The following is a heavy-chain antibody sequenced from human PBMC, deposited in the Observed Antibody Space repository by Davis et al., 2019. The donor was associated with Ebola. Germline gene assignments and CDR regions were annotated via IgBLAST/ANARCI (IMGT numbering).Heavy chain of an antibody. Sequence: SGPTLVKPTQTLTLTCTFSGFSLSTSGVGVGWIRQSPGKALEWLALIYWDDDKRYSPSLQCRVTITKDTSKNQVVLTITNVDPMDTATYYCAHSETPYHFWSGYYMGDFQHWGQGTLVTVSS. D-gene: IGHD3-3*01. V-gene: IGHV2-5*02. J-gene: IGHJ1*01. CDR2: IYWDDDK. CDR1: GFSLSTSGVG. CDR3: AHSETPYHFWSGYYMGDFQH.